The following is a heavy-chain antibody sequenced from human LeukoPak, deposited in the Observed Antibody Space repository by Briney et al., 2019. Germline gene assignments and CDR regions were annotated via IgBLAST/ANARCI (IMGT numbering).Heavy chain of an antibody. CDR3: AKKIAAPGPYFGY. D-gene: IGHD6-13*01. V-gene: IGHV3-23*01. CDR1: GFTFSGYA. CDR2: ISGGGGTT. Sequence: GGSLRLSCEASGFTFSGYAMSWVRQTPGEGLGWVSAISGGGGTTYYADSVKGRFTISRDNSKNTLYLQMNSLGAEDTAVYYCAKKIAAPGPYFGYWGQGALVTVSS. J-gene: IGHJ4*02.